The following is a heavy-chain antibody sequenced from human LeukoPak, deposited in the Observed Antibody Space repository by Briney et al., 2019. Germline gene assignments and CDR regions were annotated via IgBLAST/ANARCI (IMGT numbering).Heavy chain of an antibody. J-gene: IGHJ5*02. CDR1: GFTFDDYA. D-gene: IGHD3-10*01. Sequence: GRSLRLSCAASGFTFDDYAMHWVRQAPGKGLEWVSGISWNSGSIGYADSVKGRFTISRDNAKNSLYLQMNSLRAEDTAIYYCASLRTFEEGSAWGQGTLVTVSS. CDR2: ISWNSGSI. V-gene: IGHV3-9*01. CDR3: ASLRTFEEGSA.